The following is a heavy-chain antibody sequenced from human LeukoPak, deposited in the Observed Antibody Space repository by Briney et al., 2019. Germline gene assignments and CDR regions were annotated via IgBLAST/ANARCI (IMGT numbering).Heavy chain of an antibody. CDR2: IKQDGSEK. Sequence: GGSLRLSCAASGFTFSSYWMSWVRQAPGKGLEWVANIKQDGSEKYYVDSVKGRFTISRDKAMNTVYLQMSSLRAEDTAVYYCARAYYDFWSGRDAFDIWGQGTMVTVSS. V-gene: IGHV3-7*01. J-gene: IGHJ3*02. CDR1: GFTFSSYW. D-gene: IGHD3-3*01. CDR3: ARAYYDFWSGRDAFDI.